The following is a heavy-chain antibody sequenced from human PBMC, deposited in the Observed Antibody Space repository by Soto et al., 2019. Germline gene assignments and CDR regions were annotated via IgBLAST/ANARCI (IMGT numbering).Heavy chain of an antibody. Sequence: ASVKVSCKASGDTFSSHTISWVRQAPGQGLEWMGRIIPILGIANYAQKFQGRVTITADKSTSTAYMELSSLRSEDTAVYYCARCCGIAFSVDAFDIWGQGTMVTVS. CDR1: GDTFSSHT. D-gene: IGHD3-3*02. V-gene: IGHV1-69*02. CDR3: ARCCGIAFSVDAFDI. CDR2: IIPILGIA. J-gene: IGHJ3*02.